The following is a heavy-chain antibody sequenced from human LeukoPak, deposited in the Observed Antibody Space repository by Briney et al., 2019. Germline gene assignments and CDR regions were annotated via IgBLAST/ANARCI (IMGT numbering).Heavy chain of an antibody. CDR2: MSTSGST. CDR3: ARHQYQLSALDY. CDR1: GDSISSSNYY. V-gene: IGHV4-61*02. Sequence: SETLSLTCTVSGDSISSSNYYWSWIRQPAGKGLEWIGRMSTSGSTNYNPSLKSRVTISVDTSKSQFSLNLNSVTAADTAVYYCARHQYQLSALDYWGQGTLVTVSS. J-gene: IGHJ4*02. D-gene: IGHD2-2*01.